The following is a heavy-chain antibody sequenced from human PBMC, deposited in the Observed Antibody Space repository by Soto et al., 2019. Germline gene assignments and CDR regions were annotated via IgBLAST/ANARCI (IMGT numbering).Heavy chain of an antibody. J-gene: IGHJ4*02. CDR1: GFTFSTYW. CDR2: INSGGGTT. V-gene: IGHV3-74*01. D-gene: IGHD3-10*01. CDR3: ARWFTYGNFDYLDY. Sequence: GGSLRLSCAASGFTFSTYWMHWFRQAPGKGLVWVPRINSGGGTTTYADSVKGRFTISRDNAKNTLYLQMNGLRAEDTAVYYCARWFTYGNFDYLDYWGQGTQVTVSS.